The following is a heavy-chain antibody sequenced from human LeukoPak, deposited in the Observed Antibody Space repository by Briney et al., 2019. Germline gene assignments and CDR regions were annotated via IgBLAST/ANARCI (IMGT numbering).Heavy chain of an antibody. CDR2: ISSSSSYI. CDR3: ARGLGDYDILTETLDY. V-gene: IGHV3-21*01. CDR1: GFTFSSYS. Sequence: GGSLRLSCAASGFTFSSYSMNWVRQAPGKGLEWVSSISSSSSYIYYADSVKGRFTISRDNAKNSLYLQMNSLRAEDTAVYYCARGLGDYDILTETLDYWGQGTLVTVSS. J-gene: IGHJ4*02. D-gene: IGHD3-9*01.